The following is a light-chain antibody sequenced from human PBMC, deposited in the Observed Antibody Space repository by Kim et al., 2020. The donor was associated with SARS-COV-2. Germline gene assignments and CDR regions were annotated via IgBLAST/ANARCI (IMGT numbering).Light chain of an antibody. CDR2: YDD. CDR3: QVWDRSSDQVL. J-gene: IGLJ2*01. V-gene: IGLV3-21*04. Sequence: SYELTQPPSVSVTPGKTATITCGGNNSGSENVHWYQQQPGQAPVLVIHYDDGRPSGIPDRFSGSKSGNTATLTISRVKAEDEADYYCQVWDRSSDQVLFGGWTQLTVL. CDR1: NSGSEN.